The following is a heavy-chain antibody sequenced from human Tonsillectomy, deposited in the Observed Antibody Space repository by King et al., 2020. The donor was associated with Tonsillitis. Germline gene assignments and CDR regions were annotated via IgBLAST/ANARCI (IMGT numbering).Heavy chain of an antibody. Sequence: VQLVESGGGVVQPRRSLRLSCAASGFTFSSYAMHWVRQAPGKGLEWVAVISYDGSNKYYADSVKGRFTISRDNSKNTLYLQMNSLRAEDTAVYYCARELYSGSYDVDYWGQGTLVTVSS. J-gene: IGHJ4*02. V-gene: IGHV3-30-3*01. D-gene: IGHD1-26*01. CDR3: ARELYSGSYDVDY. CDR1: GFTFSSYA. CDR2: ISYDGSNK.